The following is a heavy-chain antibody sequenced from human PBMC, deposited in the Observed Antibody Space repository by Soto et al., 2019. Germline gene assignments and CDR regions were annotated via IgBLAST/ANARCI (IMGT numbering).Heavy chain of an antibody. D-gene: IGHD1-26*01. CDR2: IYYSGST. V-gene: IGHV4-39*01. J-gene: IGHJ5*02. Sequence: QLHLRESGPGLVKPSETLSLTCTVSGGSITSSSYYWGWIRQPPGKGLEWIGSIYYSGSTYYNPPLNSPVTISVDTSKNQFSLKLSSVTAADTAVYYCATQEVGGSYVYTFDPWGQGTLVTVSS. CDR1: GGSITSSSYY. CDR3: ATQEVGGSYVYTFDP.